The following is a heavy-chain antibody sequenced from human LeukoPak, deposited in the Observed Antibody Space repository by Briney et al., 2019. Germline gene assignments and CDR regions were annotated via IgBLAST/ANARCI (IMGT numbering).Heavy chain of an antibody. V-gene: IGHV6-1*01. CDR1: GDTVSSNSAA. CDR3: ARVGDRITIFGVVIHIDAFDI. CDR2: TYYRSKWYN. J-gene: IGHJ3*02. Sequence: SQTLSLTCAVSGDTVSSNSAAWNWIRQAPARGLEWLVRTYYRSKWYNDYEVSVKSRITINPDTSNNQFSLQLNSVTSDDTAVYYCARVGDRITIFGVVIHIDAFDIWGQGTMVTVSS. D-gene: IGHD3-3*01.